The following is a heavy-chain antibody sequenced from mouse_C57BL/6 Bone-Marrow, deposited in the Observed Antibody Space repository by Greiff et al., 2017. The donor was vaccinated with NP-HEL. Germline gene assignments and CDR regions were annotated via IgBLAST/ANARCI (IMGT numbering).Heavy chain of an antibody. V-gene: IGHV1-26*01. Sequence: VQLKQSGPELVKPGASVKISCKASGYTFTDYYMNWVKQSHGKSLEWIGDINPNNGGTSYNQKFKGKATLTVDKSSSTAYMELRSLTSEDSAVYYCARENSWFAYWGQGTLVTVSA. J-gene: IGHJ3*01. CDR3: ARENSWFAY. CDR2: INPNNGGT. CDR1: GYTFTDYY.